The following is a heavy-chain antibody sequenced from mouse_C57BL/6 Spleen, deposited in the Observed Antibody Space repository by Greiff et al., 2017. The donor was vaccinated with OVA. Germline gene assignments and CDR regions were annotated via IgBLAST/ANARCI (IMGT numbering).Heavy chain of an antibody. CDR3: ARSPRYDYDGGLFDY. D-gene: IGHD2-4*01. CDR1: GYSFTDYN. CDR2: INPNYGTT. J-gene: IGHJ2*01. Sequence: EVKLQESGPELVKPGASVKISCKASGYSFTDYNMNWVKQSHGKSLEWIGVINPNYGTTSYNQKFKGKATLTVDQSSSTAYMQLNSLTSEAAAVYYGARSPRYDYDGGLFDYWGQGTTLTVSS. V-gene: IGHV1-39*01.